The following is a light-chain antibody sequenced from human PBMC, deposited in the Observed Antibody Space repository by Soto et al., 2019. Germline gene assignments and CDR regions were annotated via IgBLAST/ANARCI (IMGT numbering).Light chain of an antibody. Sequence: DHVMTQTPLSLRVTLGQPASISCRSGRSLVHIDGNTYLSWLHQRPGQPPRLLIYKVSNRFSGVPDRFSGSGAVTYFTLSISRVEAEDLVVYYCVEATQLPHTFGQATQLQIK. CDR3: VEATQLPHT. CDR1: RSLVHIDGNTY. J-gene: IGKJ2*01. V-gene: IGKV2-24*01. CDR2: KVS.